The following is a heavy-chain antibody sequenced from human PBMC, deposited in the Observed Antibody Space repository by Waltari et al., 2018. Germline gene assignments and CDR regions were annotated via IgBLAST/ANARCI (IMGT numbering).Heavy chain of an antibody. V-gene: IGHV1-18*01. Sequence: QVQLVQSGAEVKKPGASVKVSCKASGYTFTSYGISWVRQAPGQGLEWMGWISAYNGKTNYAQKLQGRVTMTTDTSTSTAYMELRSLRSDDTAVYYCASGGLREIFGEAYYYYGMDVWGQGTTVTVSS. CDR1: GYTFTSYG. CDR3: ASGGLREIFGEAYYYYGMDV. D-gene: IGHD3-3*01. CDR2: ISAYNGKT. J-gene: IGHJ6*02.